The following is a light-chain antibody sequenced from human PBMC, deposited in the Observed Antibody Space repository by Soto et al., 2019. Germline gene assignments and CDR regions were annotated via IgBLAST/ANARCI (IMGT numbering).Light chain of an antibody. V-gene: IGKV1-8*01. CDR1: QGISSY. J-gene: IGKJ2*01. Sequence: AIRMTQSPSSLSASTGDRVTITCRASQGISSYLAWYQQKPGKAPKLLIYAASTLQSGVPSRFSGSGSGTDFTLTISSLQPEDFATYYCLQDYIYTPTFGQGTKLEIK. CDR2: AAS. CDR3: LQDYIYTPT.